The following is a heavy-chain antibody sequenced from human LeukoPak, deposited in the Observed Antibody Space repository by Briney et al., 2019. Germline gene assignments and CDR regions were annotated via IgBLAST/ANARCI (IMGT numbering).Heavy chain of an antibody. Sequence: ETPSLTCSVSGGSFEHYFWSWIRQPPGKGLEWIGYVYYSGSTDYSPSLKSRLTISADTSKNQFSLKLSSVTAADTAVYYCASHRRSHGSEYWGQGTLVTVSS. CDR2: VYYSGST. D-gene: IGHD3-10*01. V-gene: IGHV4-59*01. CDR3: ASHRRSHGSEY. J-gene: IGHJ4*02. CDR1: GGSFEHYF.